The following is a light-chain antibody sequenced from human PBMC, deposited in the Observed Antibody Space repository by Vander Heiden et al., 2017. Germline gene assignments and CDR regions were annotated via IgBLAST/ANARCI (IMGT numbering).Light chain of an antibody. J-gene: IGLJ2*01. CDR1: NIGTNS. CDR3: QVWDSSSDHVV. Sequence: SYVLTQPPPVSVVPGQTARITCGGNNIGTNSVHWYQQKPGQAPVLIVYDDSDRPSGIPERFSGSNSGNTATLTIGRVEAGDEADYYCQVWDSSSDHVVFGGGTKLTVL. CDR2: DDS. V-gene: IGLV3-21*02.